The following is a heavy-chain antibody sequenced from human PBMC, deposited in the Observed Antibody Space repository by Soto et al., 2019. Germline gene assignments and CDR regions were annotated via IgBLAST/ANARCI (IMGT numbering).Heavy chain of an antibody. Sequence: PGGSLRLSCAASGFTFSSYGLHWVRQAPGKGLEWVAVIRYDGSNKYYADSVKGRFTISRDNSKNTLYLQMNSLRAEDTAVYYFARDPVTRRAAMGQSYYYYGMDVWGQGTTVTVSS. CDR1: GFTFSSYG. J-gene: IGHJ6*02. CDR2: IRYDGSNK. CDR3: ARDPVTRRAAMGQSYYYYGMDV. V-gene: IGHV3-33*01. D-gene: IGHD5-18*01.